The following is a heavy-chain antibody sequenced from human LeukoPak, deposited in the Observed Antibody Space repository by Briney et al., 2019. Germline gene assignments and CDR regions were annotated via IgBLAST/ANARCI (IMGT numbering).Heavy chain of an antibody. V-gene: IGHV4-61*02. D-gene: IGHD4-17*01. CDR3: STESKGDYSDAFDM. J-gene: IGHJ3*02. CDR2: IYASGST. CDR1: GAFIISGPYY. Sequence: SETLSLTCTVSGAFIISGPYYWTWIRQPAGKGLEWIGRIYASGSTNYNPSLMSRVTISVDTSKNQFSLRLPSVTAAYTAMYYCSTESKGDYSDAFDMWGQGTLVTVSS.